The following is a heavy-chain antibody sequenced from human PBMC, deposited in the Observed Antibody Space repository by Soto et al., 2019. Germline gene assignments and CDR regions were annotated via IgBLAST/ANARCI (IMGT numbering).Heavy chain of an antibody. V-gene: IGHV3-30*18. J-gene: IGHJ4*02. CDR1: GFTFSSYG. CDR3: AKAREDPGGQFDY. CDR2: ISYDGSNK. D-gene: IGHD1-26*01. Sequence: GGSLRLSCAASGFTFSSYGMHWVRQAPGKGLEWVAVISYDGSNKYYADSVKGRFTISRDNSKNTLYLQMNSLRAEDTAVYYCAKAREDPGGQFDYWGQGTLVTVSS.